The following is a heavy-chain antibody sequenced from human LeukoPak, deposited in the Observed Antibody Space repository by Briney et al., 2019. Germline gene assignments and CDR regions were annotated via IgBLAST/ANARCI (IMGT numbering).Heavy chain of an antibody. Sequence: SETLSLTCTVSGGSISSSSYYWGWIRQPPGKGLEWIGSIYYSGSTYYKPSLKSRVTISVDTSKEQFSLKLSSVTAADTAVYYCARERYDFWSGYLNWFDPWGQGTLVTVSS. CDR1: GGSISSSSYY. CDR3: ARERYDFWSGYLNWFDP. V-gene: IGHV4-39*07. D-gene: IGHD3-3*01. CDR2: IYYSGST. J-gene: IGHJ5*02.